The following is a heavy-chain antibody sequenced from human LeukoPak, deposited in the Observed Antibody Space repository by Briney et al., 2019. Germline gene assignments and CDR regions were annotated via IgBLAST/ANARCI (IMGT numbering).Heavy chain of an antibody. CDR3: AREYSSSWLYYYYGMDV. CDR2: TYTSGST. D-gene: IGHD6-13*01. Sequence: SETLSLTCTVSGGSISSGSYYWSWIRQPAGKGLEWIGRTYTSGSTNYNPSLKSRVTISVDTSKNQFSLKLSSVTAADTAVYYCAREYSSSWLYYYYGMDVWGQGTTVTVSS. J-gene: IGHJ6*02. CDR1: GGSISSGSYY. V-gene: IGHV4-61*02.